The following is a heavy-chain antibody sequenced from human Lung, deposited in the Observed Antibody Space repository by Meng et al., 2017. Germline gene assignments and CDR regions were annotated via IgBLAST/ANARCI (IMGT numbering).Heavy chain of an antibody. V-gene: IGHV4-34*01. CDR2: INHSGST. D-gene: IGHD4-11*01. Sequence: LPRWGAGLFQPSETWSLTCVVSGGSFIDYYWSWIRQPPGKGLEWIGEINHSGSTNYNPSLESRATISVDTSQNNLSLKLSSVTAADSAVYYCARGPTTMAHDFDYWGQGTLVTVSS. CDR3: ARGPTTMAHDFDY. J-gene: IGHJ4*02. CDR1: GGSFIDYY.